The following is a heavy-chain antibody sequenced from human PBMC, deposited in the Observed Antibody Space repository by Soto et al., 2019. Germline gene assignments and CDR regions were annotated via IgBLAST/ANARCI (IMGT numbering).Heavy chain of an antibody. V-gene: IGHV1-69*06. CDR2: IIPIFGTA. CDR3: ASWGCSGGSCYNGVLAGAIDY. Sequence: SVKVSCKASGGTFSSYAISWVRQAPGQGLEWMGGIIPIFGTANYAQKFQGRVTITADKSTSTAYMELSSLRSEDTAVYYCASWGCSGGSCYNGVLAGAIDYWGQGTLVTVSS. D-gene: IGHD2-15*01. J-gene: IGHJ4*02. CDR1: GGTFSSYA.